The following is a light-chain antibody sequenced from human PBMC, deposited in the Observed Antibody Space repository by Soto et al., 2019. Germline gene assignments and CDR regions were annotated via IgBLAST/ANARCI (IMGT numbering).Light chain of an antibody. CDR1: SSDVGAYNY. Sequence: QSVLTQPRSVSGSPGQSVTISCTGTSSDVGAYNYVSWYQQHPGKAPKLIIYDVISRPSGVPDLFSGSKSGNKASLTISGLQADDEVDYYCCAYAGSYTYVFGTGTKVTVL. J-gene: IGLJ1*01. V-gene: IGLV2-11*01. CDR3: CAYAGSYTYV. CDR2: DVI.